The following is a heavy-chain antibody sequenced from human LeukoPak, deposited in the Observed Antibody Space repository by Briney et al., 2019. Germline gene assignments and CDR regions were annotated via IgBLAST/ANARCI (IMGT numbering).Heavy chain of an antibody. CDR1: GGSIGSSSYY. V-gene: IGHV4-39*07. CDR2: IYYSGST. J-gene: IGHJ6*03. Sequence: PSETLSLTCTVSGGSIGSSSYYWGWIRQPPGKGLEWIGSIYYSGSTYYNPSLKSRVTISVDTSKNQFSLKLSSVTAADTAVYYCAREVPDFWSGTTDYYYYMDVWGKGTTVTVSS. D-gene: IGHD3-3*01. CDR3: AREVPDFWSGTTDYYYYMDV.